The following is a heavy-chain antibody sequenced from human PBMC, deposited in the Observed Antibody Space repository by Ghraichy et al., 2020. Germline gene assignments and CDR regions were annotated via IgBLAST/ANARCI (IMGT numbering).Heavy chain of an antibody. J-gene: IGHJ4*02. CDR1: GFTFSEYA. D-gene: IGHD2-21*02. V-gene: IGHV3-23*01. Sequence: GGSLRLSCAASGFTFSEYAMSWVRQAPGKGLEWVSGICGSGGSTYYADSVKGRFTISRDNSKNTLYLQMNSLRAEDTAVYYCAKVGEVYCGGDCYPRNWGQGTLVTVSS. CDR2: ICGSGGST. CDR3: AKVGEVYCGGDCYPRN.